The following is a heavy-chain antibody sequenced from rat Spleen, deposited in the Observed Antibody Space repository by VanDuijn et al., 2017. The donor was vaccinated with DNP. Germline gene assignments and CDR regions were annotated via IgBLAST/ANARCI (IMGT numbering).Heavy chain of an antibody. V-gene: IGHV5-22*01. CDR3: ARWNSGHFDY. D-gene: IGHD4-3*01. J-gene: IGHJ2*01. CDR1: GFTFSDYN. Sequence: EVQLVESGGGLVQPGRSLKLSCTASGFTFSDYNMAWVRQAPTKGLEWVAYIRYDGGSTYYGDSVKGRFTISRDNAKNTLYLQMNSLRSEDMATYYCARWNSGHFDYWGQGVMVPVSS. CDR2: IRYDGGST.